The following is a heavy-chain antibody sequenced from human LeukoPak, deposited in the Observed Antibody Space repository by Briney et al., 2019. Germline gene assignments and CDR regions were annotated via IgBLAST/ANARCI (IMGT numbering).Heavy chain of an antibody. Sequence: SETLSLTCTVSGGSISSSSYYWGWIRQPPGKGLEWIGSIYYSGSTYYNPSLKSRVTISVDTSKNQFSLKLSSVTAADTAVYYCARQNFRWELPGYWGQGTLVTVSS. V-gene: IGHV4-39*01. J-gene: IGHJ4*02. CDR3: ARQNFRWELPGY. CDR1: GGSISSSSYY. D-gene: IGHD1-26*01. CDR2: IYYSGST.